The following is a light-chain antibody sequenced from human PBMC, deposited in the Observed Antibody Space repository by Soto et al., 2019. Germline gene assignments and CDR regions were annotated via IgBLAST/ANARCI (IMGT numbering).Light chain of an antibody. CDR3: QQYAVSLIT. CDR2: GVS. J-gene: IGKJ5*01. CDR1: QRLAGKY. V-gene: IGKV3-20*01. Sequence: SNSPGTLSLKTRERATLSCSASQRLAGKYLACYQPRPGQAPRLLLYGVSSRATGIPDRFSGSGSGTDFTLAISRVEPEDFAVYFCQQYAVSLITFCHVRLLEI.